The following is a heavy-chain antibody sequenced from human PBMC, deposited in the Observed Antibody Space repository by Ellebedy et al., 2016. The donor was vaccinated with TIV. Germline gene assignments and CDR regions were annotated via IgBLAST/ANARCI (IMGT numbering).Heavy chain of an antibody. CDR1: GFSFSNYG. J-gene: IGHJ4*02. CDR3: ARGSRRQFGDY. CDR2: IWFDGSNE. Sequence: GESLKISCVASGFSFSNYGMHWVRQAPGKGPEWVAVIWFDGSNEEYADSVKGRFTISRDTSKNTLYLQMSSLRTEDTAVYYCARGSRRQFGDYWGQGTLVTVSS. D-gene: IGHD3-10*01. V-gene: IGHV3-33*01.